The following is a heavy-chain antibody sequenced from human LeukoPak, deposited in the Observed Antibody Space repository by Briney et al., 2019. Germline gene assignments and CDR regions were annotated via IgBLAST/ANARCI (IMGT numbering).Heavy chain of an antibody. D-gene: IGHD2-21*01. Sequence: GGSQRLSCAASESTFRNFAMHWVRQTTDKGLEWVALISFDGVTTYYADSVRGRFTISRDNSKNTLFLQMNSLRGEDTAVYYCAREYSDSYGVIGHFDSWGQGTPVPVSS. V-gene: IGHV3-30-3*01. CDR1: ESTFRNFA. J-gene: IGHJ4*02. CDR3: AREYSDSYGVIGHFDS. CDR2: ISFDGVTT.